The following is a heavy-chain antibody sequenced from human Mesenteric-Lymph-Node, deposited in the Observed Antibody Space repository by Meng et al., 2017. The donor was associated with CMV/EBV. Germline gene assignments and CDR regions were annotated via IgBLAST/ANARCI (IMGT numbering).Heavy chain of an antibody. J-gene: IGHJ6*02. V-gene: IGHV1-46*01. Sequence: ASVKVSCKASGYTFTSYYMHWVRQAPGQGLEWMGIINPSGGSTSYAQKFQGRVTMTRDTSTSTVYMELSSLTSDDTAVFYCARSVGAKGDYYGMDVWGQGTTVTVSS. D-gene: IGHD3-16*01. CDR2: INPSGGST. CDR3: ARSVGAKGDYYGMDV. CDR1: GYTFTSYY.